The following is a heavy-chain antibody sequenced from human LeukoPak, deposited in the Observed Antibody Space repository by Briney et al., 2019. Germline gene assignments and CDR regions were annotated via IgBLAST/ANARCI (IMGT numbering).Heavy chain of an antibody. CDR3: ASDLTVPPYNRFDP. CDR1: GGSIRSSH. D-gene: IGHD7-27*01. Sequence: PSGTLSLTCTVSGGSIRSSHWSWIRQPAGKGLEWIAIIYNSGGTNYNPSLKSRVTISRDTSKNQFSLTLTSVTAADTAVYYCASDLTVPPYNRFDPWGQGTLVTVSS. V-gene: IGHV4-4*07. CDR2: IYNSGGT. J-gene: IGHJ5*02.